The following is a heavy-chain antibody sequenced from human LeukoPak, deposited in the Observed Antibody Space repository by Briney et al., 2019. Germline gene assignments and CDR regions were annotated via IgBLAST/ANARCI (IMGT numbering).Heavy chain of an antibody. V-gene: IGHV4-34*01. Sequence: SETLSLTCAVYGGSFSGYCWSWIRQPPGKGLEWVGEINHSGSTNYNPSLKSRVTISVDTSKNQFSLKLSSVTAADTAVYYCARAKTGLFDYWGQGTLVTVSS. CDR2: INHSGST. CDR1: GGSFSGYC. J-gene: IGHJ4*02. CDR3: ARAKTGLFDY.